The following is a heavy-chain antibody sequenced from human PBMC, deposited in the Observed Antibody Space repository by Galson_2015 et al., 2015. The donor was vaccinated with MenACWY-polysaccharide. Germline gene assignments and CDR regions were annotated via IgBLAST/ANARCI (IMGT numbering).Heavy chain of an antibody. CDR2: TNGDGGAT. CDR1: GFTFSSYW. Sequence: SLRLSCAASGFTFSSYWMHWVRQAPGKGLVWVSRTNGDGGATDYADSVKGRFTVSRDNAKNTLYLQMNSLRAEDTAVYYCARAGANECRSGNCFFNWFDPWGQGTLVTVSS. J-gene: IGHJ5*02. D-gene: IGHD2-15*01. V-gene: IGHV3-74*01. CDR3: ARAGANECRSGNCFFNWFDP.